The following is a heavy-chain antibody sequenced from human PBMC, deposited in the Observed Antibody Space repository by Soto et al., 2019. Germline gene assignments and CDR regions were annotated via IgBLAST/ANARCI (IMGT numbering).Heavy chain of an antibody. J-gene: IGHJ4*02. CDR2: ISAYNGNA. CDR3: ARGGDGYNFGAVY. D-gene: IGHD2-21*01. Sequence: ASVKVSCKASGYTFTSYGISWVRQAPGQGLEWMGWISAYNGNANYAQKFQGRVTMTADESTSTVYMELRSLRSDDTAVYYCARGGDGYNFGAVYWGQGTPVTVSS. CDR1: GYTFTSYG. V-gene: IGHV1-18*01.